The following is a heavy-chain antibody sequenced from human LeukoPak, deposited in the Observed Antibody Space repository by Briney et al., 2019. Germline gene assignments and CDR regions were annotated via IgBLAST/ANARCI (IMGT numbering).Heavy chain of an antibody. V-gene: IGHV3-23*01. Sequence: GGSLRLSCAASGFTFSSYAMSWARQAPGKGLEWVSAISGSGGSTYYADSVKGRFTISRDNSKNTLYLQMNSLRAEDTAVYYCAKGGYVLRYFDWPQAPYYFDYWGQGTLVTVSS. CDR1: GFTFSSYA. CDR2: ISGSGGST. J-gene: IGHJ4*02. D-gene: IGHD3-9*01. CDR3: AKGGYVLRYFDWPQAPYYFDY.